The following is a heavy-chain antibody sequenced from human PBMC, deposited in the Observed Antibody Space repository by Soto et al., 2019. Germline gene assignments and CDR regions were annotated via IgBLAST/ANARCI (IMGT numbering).Heavy chain of an antibody. D-gene: IGHD3-10*01. J-gene: IGHJ4*02. V-gene: IGHV1-18*01. CDR3: ARAWFGDFVYYLYY. Sequence: QVQLVQSGAEVKKPGASVKVSCKASGYTFTNCAISWVRQAPGQGLEWMGWISAYNGNTNYAQKLQGRVTMTTDTSTSLASMELRSLRADDTAVYYCARAWFGDFVYYLYYCGQGTLVTVSS. CDR1: GYTFTNCA. CDR2: ISAYNGNT.